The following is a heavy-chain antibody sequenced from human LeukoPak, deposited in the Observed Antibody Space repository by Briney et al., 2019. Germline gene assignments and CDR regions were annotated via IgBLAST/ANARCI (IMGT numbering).Heavy chain of an antibody. CDR1: GFTFGDYA. D-gene: IGHD3-9*01. CDR2: IRSKAYGGTT. CDR3: TRVKRYFDWQTNYGMDV. J-gene: IGHJ6*02. V-gene: IGHV3-49*03. Sequence: GGSLRLSCTASGFTFGDYAMSWFRQAPGKGLEWVGFIRSKAYGGTTEYAASVKGRFTISRDDSESIAYLQMNSLKTEDTAVYYCTRVKRYFDWQTNYGMDVWGQGTTVTVSS.